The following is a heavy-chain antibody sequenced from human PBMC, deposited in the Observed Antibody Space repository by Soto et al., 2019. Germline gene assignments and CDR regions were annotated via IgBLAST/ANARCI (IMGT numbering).Heavy chain of an antibody. CDR1: GYSYISYA. Sequence: ASVKVSCKASGYSYISYAIHWVRQAPGQGLEWMGWINADDDGTKYSQKFQGRITITRDTHASTIYLELSSLTSEDTAIYYCASTTGTYALEIWGQGTPVTVSS. V-gene: IGHV1-3*01. CDR2: INADDDGT. J-gene: IGHJ4*02. D-gene: IGHD1-1*01. CDR3: ASTTGTYALEI.